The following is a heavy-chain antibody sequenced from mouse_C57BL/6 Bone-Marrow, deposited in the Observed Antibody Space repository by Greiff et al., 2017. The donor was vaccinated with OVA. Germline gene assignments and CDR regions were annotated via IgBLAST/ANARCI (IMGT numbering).Heavy chain of an antibody. D-gene: IGHD4-1*01. V-gene: IGHV1-81*01. Sequence: LVESGAELARPGASVKLSCKASGYTFTSYGISWVKQRPGQGLEWIGEIYPRSGNTYYNEKFKGKATLTADKSSSTAYMELRSLTSEDSAVYFCARRLGEGFAYWGQGTLVTVSA. CDR1: GYTFTSYG. CDR2: IYPRSGNT. J-gene: IGHJ3*01. CDR3: ARRLGEGFAY.